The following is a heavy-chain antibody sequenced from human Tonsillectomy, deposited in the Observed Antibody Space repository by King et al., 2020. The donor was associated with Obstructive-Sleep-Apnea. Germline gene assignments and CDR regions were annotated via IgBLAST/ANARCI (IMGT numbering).Heavy chain of an antibody. CDR3: ARDGALLWYGEFEDDWYFDF. J-gene: IGHJ2*01. CDR2: IKQDGNEK. CDR1: GFTFSNFR. D-gene: IGHD3-10*01. V-gene: IGHV3-7*01. Sequence: VQLVESGGGLVQPGGSLRLSCAASGFTFSNFRMSWVRQAPGKGLEWVANIKQDGNEKHYVDSVRGRFTIARDNAKNSLHLQMNSLRGEDTAVYYCARDGALLWYGEFEDDWYFDFWGRGTLVTVSS.